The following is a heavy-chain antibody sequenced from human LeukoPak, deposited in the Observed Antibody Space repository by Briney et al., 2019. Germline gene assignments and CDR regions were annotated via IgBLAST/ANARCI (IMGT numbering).Heavy chain of an antibody. V-gene: IGHV3-13*01. J-gene: IGHJ3*02. CDR3: ARGAGVLGYCSGGSCYSTDAFDI. CDR2: IGTAGDT. CDR1: GFTFSSYD. Sequence: GGSLGLSCAASGFTFSSYDMHWVRQATGKGLEWVSAIGTAGDTYYPGSVKGRFTISRENAKNSLYLQMNSLRAGDTAVYYCARGAGVLGYCSGGSCYSTDAFDIWGQGTMVTVSS. D-gene: IGHD2-15*01.